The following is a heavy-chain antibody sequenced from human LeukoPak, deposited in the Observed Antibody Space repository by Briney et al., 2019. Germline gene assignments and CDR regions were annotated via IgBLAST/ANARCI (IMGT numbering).Heavy chain of an antibody. CDR3: ARGGYSLPVDWFDP. D-gene: IGHD5-18*01. CDR1: GGSFSGHY. J-gene: IGHJ5*02. V-gene: IGHV4-59*11. Sequence: PSETLSLTCAVYGGSFSGHYWSWIRQPPGKGLEWIGYIYYSGSTNYNPSLKSRVTISVDTSKNQFSLKLSSVTAADTAVYYCARGGYSLPVDWFDPWGQGTLVTVSS. CDR2: IYYSGST.